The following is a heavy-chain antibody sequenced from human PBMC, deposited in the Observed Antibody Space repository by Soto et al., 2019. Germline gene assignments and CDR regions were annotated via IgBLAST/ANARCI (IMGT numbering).Heavy chain of an antibody. CDR2: IYGSGAV. D-gene: IGHD2-8*01. CDR1: GFTVRGSA. CDR3: GGEIWAWCADV. J-gene: IGHJ6*02. Sequence: EVQLVESGGGLVQPGRSLRLSYAASGFTVRGSAMHWVRQVKGGGLEWVAGIYGSGAVGYVGAVRGRFTISRDVAKNSLHLQRNSLTIEATDFYYCGGEIWAWCADVWGQGTTVTVSS. V-gene: IGHV3-9*01.